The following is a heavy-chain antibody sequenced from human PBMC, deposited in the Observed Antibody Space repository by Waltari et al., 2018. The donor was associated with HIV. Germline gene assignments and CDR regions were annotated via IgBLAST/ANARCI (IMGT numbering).Heavy chain of an antibody. CDR1: GFTFSSYS. CDR2: MSSSSSSK. CDR3: ARDYCSSTSCTVDY. J-gene: IGHJ4*02. D-gene: IGHD2-2*01. V-gene: IGHV3-48*01. Sequence: EVQLVESGGGLVQPGGSLRLSCVASGFTFSSYSMNWVRQAPGKGLEWVSYMSSSSSSKYDADSVKGRFTISRDSAKNSLYLQMSSLRTEDTAVYYCARDYCSSTSCTVDYWGQGALVTVSS.